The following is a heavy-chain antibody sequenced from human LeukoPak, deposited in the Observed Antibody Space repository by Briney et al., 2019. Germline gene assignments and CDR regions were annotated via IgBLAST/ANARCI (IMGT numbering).Heavy chain of an antibody. CDR3: ARGRSPYRSDIEFDY. D-gene: IGHD2-15*01. CDR2: INPNSGGT. Sequence: ASVKVSCKASGYTFTGYYMHWVRQAPGQGLEWMGWINPNSGGTNYAQRFQGRVTMTRDTSISTAYTELRSLRSDDTAVYYCARGRSPYRSDIEFDYWGQGTLVTVSS. CDR1: GYTFTGYY. V-gene: IGHV1-2*02. J-gene: IGHJ4*02.